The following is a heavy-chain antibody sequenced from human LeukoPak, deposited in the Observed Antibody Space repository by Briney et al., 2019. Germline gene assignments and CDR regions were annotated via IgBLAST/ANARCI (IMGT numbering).Heavy chain of an antibody. CDR1: GFTVSSNY. Sequence: GGSLRLSCAASGFTVSSNYMSWVRQAPGKGLGWVSVIYSGGSTYYADSVKGRVTISRDKSKNTLYLQMNSLRAEDTAVYYCARILRGIDYWGQGILVTVSS. J-gene: IGHJ4*02. CDR2: IYSGGST. D-gene: IGHD3-16*01. V-gene: IGHV3-53*01. CDR3: ARILRGIDY.